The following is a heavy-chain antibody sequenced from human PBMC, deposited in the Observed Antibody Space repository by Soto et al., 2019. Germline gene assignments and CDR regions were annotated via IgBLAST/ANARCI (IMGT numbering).Heavy chain of an antibody. CDR2: ISGSGGNS. Sequence: EVQLLESGGALEHPGGSLRLSCAAAGFAFSTYAMTWVRQAPGKGLEWVSVISGSGGNSYYAAAVKGRFTISRDNSKNTLFLQMKGLRAEDTAVYYCAKVTKRAAAGRYEYYKYGMDVWGQGTTVTVSS. CDR1: GFAFSTYA. J-gene: IGHJ6*02. CDR3: AKVTKRAAAGRYEYYKYGMDV. D-gene: IGHD6-13*01. V-gene: IGHV3-23*01.